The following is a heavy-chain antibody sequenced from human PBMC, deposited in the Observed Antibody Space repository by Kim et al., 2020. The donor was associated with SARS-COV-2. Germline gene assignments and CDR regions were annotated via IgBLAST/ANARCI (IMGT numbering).Heavy chain of an antibody. D-gene: IGHD3-9*01. J-gene: IGHJ4*02. Sequence: SVKVSCKASGGTFSSYAISWVRQAPGQGLEWMGGIIPIFGTANYAQKFQGRVTITADESTSTAYMELSSLRSEDTAVYYCASGYDILTGYYDWGQGTLVTVSS. CDR2: IIPIFGTA. V-gene: IGHV1-69*13. CDR3: ASGYDILTGYYD. CDR1: GGTFSSYA.